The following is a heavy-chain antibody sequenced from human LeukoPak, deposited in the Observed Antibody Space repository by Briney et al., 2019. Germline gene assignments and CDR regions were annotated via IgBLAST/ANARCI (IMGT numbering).Heavy chain of an antibody. CDR2: ISYDGSNK. CDR1: GFTFSRYG. J-gene: IGHJ1*01. CDR3: AKDRDKFWSGSQV. Sequence: GKSLRLSCAASGFTFSRYGMHWVRQAPEKGLEWVAVISYDGSNKYYADSVKGRFTISRDNSKSTLYLQMNSLRTEDTAVYFCAKDRDKFWSGSQVWGQGTLVTVSS. V-gene: IGHV3-30*18. D-gene: IGHD3-3*01.